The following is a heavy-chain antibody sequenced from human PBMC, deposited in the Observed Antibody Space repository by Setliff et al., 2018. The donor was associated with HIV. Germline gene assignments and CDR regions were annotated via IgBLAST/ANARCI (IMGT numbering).Heavy chain of an antibody. CDR3: ARGQFRLRPDSLDL. CDR1: GFTFNSYG. D-gene: IGHD2-21*01. V-gene: IGHV3-33*01. J-gene: IGHJ4*03. CDR2: IWYDASKK. Sequence: PGGSLRLSCAASGFTFNSYGMHWVRQAPGKGLEWVALIWYDASKKEYAESVKGRFNILRDDSKKTVDLQMNTLGAEDTAVYYCARGQFRLRPDSLDLWGQGTLVTVSS.